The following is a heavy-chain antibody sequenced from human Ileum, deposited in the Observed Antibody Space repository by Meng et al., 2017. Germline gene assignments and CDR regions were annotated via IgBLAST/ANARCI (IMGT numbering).Heavy chain of an antibody. Sequence: ASVKVSCKTSGYTFNSLHINWMRQATGQGLEWMGWMNPKSGDTGLAQKFQGRLTLTRDTSMNTAYMELSSLTSEDTAVYYCARGVDAGVDYWGQGTLVTVSS. CDR3: ARGVDAGVDY. J-gene: IGHJ4*02. V-gene: IGHV1-8*01. CDR1: GYTFNSLH. CDR2: MNPKSGDT. D-gene: IGHD7-27*01.